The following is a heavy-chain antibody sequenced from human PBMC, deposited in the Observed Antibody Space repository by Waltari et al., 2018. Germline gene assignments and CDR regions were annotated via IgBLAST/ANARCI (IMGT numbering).Heavy chain of an antibody. CDR3: AHRLSIAAAGDFDY. D-gene: IGHD6-13*01. V-gene: IGHV2-5*01. Sequence: QITLKESGPTLVKPTQTLTLTCTFSGFSLSTSGVGVGWIRQPPGKALEWLALIYWNDDKRYSPSLNSRLTITKDTSKNQVVLTMTNMDPVDTATYYCAHRLSIAAAGDFDYCGPGTLVTVSS. CDR2: IYWNDDK. J-gene: IGHJ4*02. CDR1: GFSLSTSGVG.